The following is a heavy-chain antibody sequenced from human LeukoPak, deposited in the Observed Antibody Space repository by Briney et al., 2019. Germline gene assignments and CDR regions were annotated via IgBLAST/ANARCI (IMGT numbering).Heavy chain of an antibody. CDR2: MNPISGYT. CDR3: ARGNRLYTSSWSSLAFDI. CDR1: GYTFTNYD. J-gene: IGHJ3*02. V-gene: IGHV1-8*01. D-gene: IGHD6-13*01. Sequence: ASVKVSCRASGYTFTNYDINWVRQATGQGLEWMGWMNPISGYTGNTQKFQGRVTMTRNTSISTAYMELSSLRSEDTAVYYCARGNRLYTSSWSSLAFDIWGQGIMVTVSS.